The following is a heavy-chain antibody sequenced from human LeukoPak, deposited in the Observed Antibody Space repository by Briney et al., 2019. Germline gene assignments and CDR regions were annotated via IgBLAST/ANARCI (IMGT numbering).Heavy chain of an antibody. D-gene: IGHD3-10*01. Sequence: PGRSLRLSCAASGFTFDDYAMHWVRQAPGKGLEWVSGISWNSGSIGYADSVKGRFTISRVNAKNSLYLQMNSLRAEDTALYYCAKDTNGYYGSGSYYNLWGQGTLVTVSS. V-gene: IGHV3-9*01. J-gene: IGHJ4*02. CDR2: ISWNSGSI. CDR1: GFTFDDYA. CDR3: AKDTNGYYGSGSYYNL.